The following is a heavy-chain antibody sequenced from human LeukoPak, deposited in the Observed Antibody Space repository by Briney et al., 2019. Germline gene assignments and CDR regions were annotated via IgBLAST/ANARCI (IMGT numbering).Heavy chain of an antibody. CDR2: ISAYNGNT. D-gene: IGHD6-13*01. J-gene: IGHJ4*02. V-gene: IGHV1-18*01. CDR3: ARDLGRSSSWYKGDY. Sequence: GASVKVSCKASGYTFTSYGISWVRQAPGQGLEWMGWISAYNGNTNYAQKLQGRVTMTTDTSTSTAYMELRSLRSDDTAVYYCARDLGRSSSWYKGDYWGQGTLLTVSS. CDR1: GYTFTSYG.